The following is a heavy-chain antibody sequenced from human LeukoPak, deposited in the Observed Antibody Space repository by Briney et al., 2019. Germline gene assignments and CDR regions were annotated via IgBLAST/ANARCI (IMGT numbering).Heavy chain of an antibody. CDR1: GFPHKSYA. D-gene: IGHD6-6*01. CDR3: ARLIRTSSTRFSDY. V-gene: IGHV3-23*01. Sequence: GGPLTLLCGPSGFPHKSYAKLCPPHAPERTRVGVSAISISGGSTSYADSVKGRFTISRDTSRNTLYLQMHSLRAEDTAVYYCARLIRTSSTRFSDYWGQGTLVTVSS. CDR2: ISISGGST. J-gene: IGHJ4*02.